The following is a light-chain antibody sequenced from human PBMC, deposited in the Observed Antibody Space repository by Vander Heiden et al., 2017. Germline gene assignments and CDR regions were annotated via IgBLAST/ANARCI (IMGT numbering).Light chain of an antibody. J-gene: IGKJ1*01. CDR1: QGISSY. CDR3: QQLNTYSVA. V-gene: IGKV1-9*01. Sequence: LNQAPASLSASLGDRVNITCRASQGISSYLAWYQQKPGTAPRLLIYAASALQTGVPSMFSGSGSGTDFTLFINNLQPEDVATYYCQQLNTYSVAFGQGTKVEVK. CDR2: AAS.